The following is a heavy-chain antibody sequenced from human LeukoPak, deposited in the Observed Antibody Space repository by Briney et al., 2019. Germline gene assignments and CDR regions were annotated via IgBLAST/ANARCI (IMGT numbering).Heavy chain of an antibody. V-gene: IGHV1-2*02. J-gene: IGHJ4*02. Sequence: APVKVSCKASGYTFTGYYMHWVRQAPGQGREWMGWINPNSGGTNYAQKFQGRVTMTRDTSISTAYMELSRLRSDDTAVYYCARSDSSSWLRPFDYWGQGTLVTVSS. CDR2: INPNSGGT. CDR3: ARSDSSSWLRPFDY. CDR1: GYTFTGYY. D-gene: IGHD6-13*01.